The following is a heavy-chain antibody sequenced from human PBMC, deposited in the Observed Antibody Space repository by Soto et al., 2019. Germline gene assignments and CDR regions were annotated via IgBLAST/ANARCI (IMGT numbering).Heavy chain of an antibody. Sequence: QVQLVESGGGVVQPGRSLRLTCAASGFTLSSHGMHWVRQAPGKGLEWVALVSYDGSKTYYADSVRGRFTISRDNSENTLYLQMNSLRAEDTAVYYCARWVGGSMYDNSGKYDSWGQGTLVTVSS. D-gene: IGHD3-22*01. V-gene: IGHV3-30*03. CDR3: ARWVGGSMYDNSGKYDS. CDR2: VSYDGSKT. J-gene: IGHJ5*01. CDR1: GFTLSSHG.